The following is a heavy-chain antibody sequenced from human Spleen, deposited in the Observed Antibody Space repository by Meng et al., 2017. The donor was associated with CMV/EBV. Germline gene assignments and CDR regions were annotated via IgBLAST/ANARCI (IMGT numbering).Heavy chain of an antibody. J-gene: IGHJ6*02. CDR1: GGSISSYY. V-gene: IGHV4-59*01. CDR2: IYYSGST. CDR3: ARVRLFGYCSNVYYYGMDV. Sequence: GSLRLSCTVSGGSISSYYWSWIRQPPGKGLEWIGYIYYSGSTNYNPSLKSRVTISVDTSKNQFSLKLSSVTAADTAVYYCARVRLFGYCSNVYYYGMDVWGQGTTVTVSS. D-gene: IGHD6-13*01.